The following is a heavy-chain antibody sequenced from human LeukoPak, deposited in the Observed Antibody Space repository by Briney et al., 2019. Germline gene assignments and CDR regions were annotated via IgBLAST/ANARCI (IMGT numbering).Heavy chain of an antibody. Sequence: SETLSLPCTVSGGSISSSSYYWGWIRQPPGKGREWIGSIYYSGSTYYNPSLKSRVTISVDTSKNQFSLKLSSVTAADTAVYFCARGGYYDVSGYLGLNYWGQGTLVTVSA. CDR1: GGSISSSSYY. V-gene: IGHV4-39*01. J-gene: IGHJ4*02. D-gene: IGHD3-22*01. CDR3: ARGGYYDVSGYLGLNY. CDR2: IYYSGST.